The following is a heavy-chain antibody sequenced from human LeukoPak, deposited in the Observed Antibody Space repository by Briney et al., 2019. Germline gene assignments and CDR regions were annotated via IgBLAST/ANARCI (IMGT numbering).Heavy chain of an antibody. CDR2: IYYSGTT. CDR3: ARYYDSSEIFDY. J-gene: IGHJ4*02. CDR1: GGSISSYS. D-gene: IGHD3-22*01. V-gene: IGHV4-59*01. Sequence: SETLSLTCTVSGGSISSYSWSWVRPPPGKGLEWIGYIYYSGTTNYNTSLKSRVTISVDTSKNQFSLKLSSVTAADTAVYYCARYYDSSEIFDYWGQGTLVTVSS.